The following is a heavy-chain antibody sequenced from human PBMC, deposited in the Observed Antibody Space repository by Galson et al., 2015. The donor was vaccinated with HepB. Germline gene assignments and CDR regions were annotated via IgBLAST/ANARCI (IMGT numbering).Heavy chain of an antibody. CDR3: ATDKRYSGYDLDY. Sequence: SVKVSCKVSGYTLTEVSMHWVRQAPGKGLEWMGGFDPEDGETIYAQKFQGRVTMTEDTSTDTAYMELSSLRSEDTAVYYCATDKRYSGYDLDYWGQGTLVTVSS. D-gene: IGHD5-12*01. J-gene: IGHJ4*02. CDR1: GYTLTEVS. V-gene: IGHV1-24*01. CDR2: FDPEDGET.